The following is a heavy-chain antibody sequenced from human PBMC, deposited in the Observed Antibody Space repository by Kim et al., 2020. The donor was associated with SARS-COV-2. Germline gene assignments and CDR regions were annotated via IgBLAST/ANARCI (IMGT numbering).Heavy chain of an antibody. CDR1: GFTFSSYN. CDR3: ARDLGGDAMDV. Sequence: GGSLRLSCAASGFTFSSYNIKWVRQAPGKGLEWVSAISSSSSYLYYADSVRGRFTISRDNAKNSLYLQMNSLRADDTAVYYCARDLGGDAMDVWGQGTTVIVSS. D-gene: IGHD2-21*01. CDR2: ISSSSSYL. V-gene: IGHV3-21*01. J-gene: IGHJ6*02.